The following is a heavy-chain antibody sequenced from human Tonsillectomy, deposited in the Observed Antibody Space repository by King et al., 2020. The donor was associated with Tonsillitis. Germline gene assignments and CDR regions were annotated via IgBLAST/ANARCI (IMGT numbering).Heavy chain of an antibody. J-gene: IGHJ2*01. D-gene: IGHD4-23*01. CDR3: AKANGGNSGWYFDL. V-gene: IGHV3-23*04. CDR2: VSASGGST. Sequence: VQLVESGGGLVQRGGSLRLSRAASGFTFSSCAMNWVRQAPGKGLEWVSGVSASGGSTYYADSVKGRFTISRDNSKKTLYLQMNSLRAEDTAVYYCAKANGGNSGWYFDLWGRGTLVTVSS. CDR1: GFTFSSCA.